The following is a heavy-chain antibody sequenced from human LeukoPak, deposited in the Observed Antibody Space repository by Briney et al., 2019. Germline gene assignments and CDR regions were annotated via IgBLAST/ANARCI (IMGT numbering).Heavy chain of an antibody. V-gene: IGHV4-31*03. CDR2: IYYSGST. CDR1: GGSISSGGYY. CDR3: ASTSTTVTTIDDY. D-gene: IGHD4-17*01. J-gene: IGHJ4*02. Sequence: SETLSLTCTVSGGSISSGGYYWSWIRQHPGKGLEWIGYIYYSGSTYYNPSLKSRVTISVDTSKNQFSLKLSSVTAADTAVYYRASTSTTVTTIDDYWGQGTLVTVSS.